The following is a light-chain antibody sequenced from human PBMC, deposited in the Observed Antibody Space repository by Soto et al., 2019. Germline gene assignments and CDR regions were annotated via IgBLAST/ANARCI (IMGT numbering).Light chain of an antibody. CDR2: KAS. CDR3: QQYNSYSIT. J-gene: IGKJ3*01. V-gene: IGKV1-5*03. CDR1: QSISSW. Sequence: DIQMTQSPSTLSASVGDRVTITCRASQSISSWLAWYQQKPGKAPKLLIYKASSLESGVPSRFSGSGSGTEFTLTISSLQPDDFATNNCQQYNSYSITFGPGTKLNI.